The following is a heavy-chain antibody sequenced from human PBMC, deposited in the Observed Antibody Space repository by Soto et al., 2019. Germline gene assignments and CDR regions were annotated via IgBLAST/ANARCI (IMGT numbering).Heavy chain of an antibody. V-gene: IGHV3-30*03. CDR1: GFTFSSYG. Sequence: QVQLVESGGGVVQPGRSLRLSCAASGFTFSSYGMHWVRQAPGKGLEWVAVISYDGSNKYYADSVKGRFTISRDNSKNTLYRQMNSLRAEDTAVYYCAAWGDYIVGYFDLWGRGTLVTVSS. CDR3: AAWGDYIVGYFDL. J-gene: IGHJ2*01. D-gene: IGHD4-17*01. CDR2: ISYDGSNK.